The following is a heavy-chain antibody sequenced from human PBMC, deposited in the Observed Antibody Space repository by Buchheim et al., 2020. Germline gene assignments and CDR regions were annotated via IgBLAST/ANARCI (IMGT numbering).Heavy chain of an antibody. Sequence: EVQLVESGGGLVQPGGSLRLSCAASGFTFSSYWMSWVRQAPGKGLEWVANIKQDGSEKYYVDSVKGRFTISRDNAKNSLYLQMNSLRAEETAVYYCTRVQNSGYDWYYYYYGMDVWGQGTT. V-gene: IGHV3-7*01. CDR3: TRVQNSGYDWYYYYYGMDV. D-gene: IGHD5-12*01. J-gene: IGHJ6*02. CDR1: GFTFSSYW. CDR2: IKQDGSEK.